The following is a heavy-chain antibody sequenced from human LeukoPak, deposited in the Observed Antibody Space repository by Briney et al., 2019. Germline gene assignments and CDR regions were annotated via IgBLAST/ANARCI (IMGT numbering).Heavy chain of an antibody. J-gene: IGHJ6*03. Sequence: GASVKVSCDASGYTFTSYYMHWVRQAPGQGLEWMGIINPSGGSTSYAQKFQGRVTMTRDTSTSTVYMELSSLRSEDTAVYYCARAGLGRAYYYYYYMDVWGKGTTVTVSS. CDR2: INPSGGST. D-gene: IGHD1-26*01. CDR3: ARAGLGRAYYYYYYMDV. V-gene: IGHV1-46*01. CDR1: GYTFTSYY.